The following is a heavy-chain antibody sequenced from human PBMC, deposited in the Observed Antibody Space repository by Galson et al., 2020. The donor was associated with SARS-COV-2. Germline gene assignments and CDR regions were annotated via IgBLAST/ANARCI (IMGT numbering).Heavy chain of an antibody. CDR2: ISKDGGVK. D-gene: IGHD1-26*01. CDR3: AKEWYSGGHGAALEN. V-gene: IGHV3-30*18. CDR1: GFNLSNYG. Sequence: GGSLRLSCAASGFNLSNYGMHWVRQPPAKGLEWLAVISKDGGVKYYAESVEGRITLSRDNSKNTLYLQIDSLRPEDTAMYYCAKEWYSGGHGAALENWGQGALVTGSS. J-gene: IGHJ4*02.